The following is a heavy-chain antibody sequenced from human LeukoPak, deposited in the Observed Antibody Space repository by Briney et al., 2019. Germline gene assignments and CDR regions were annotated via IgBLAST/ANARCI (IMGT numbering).Heavy chain of an antibody. D-gene: IGHD6-19*01. J-gene: IGHJ4*02. V-gene: IGHV1-3*01. CDR2: INAGNGNT. CDR3: ARVSSGWLFDY. Sequence: GASVKVSCKASGYTFTSYAMHWVREAPGQRLEWMGWINAGNGNTKYSQKFQGRVTITRDTSASTAYMELSSLRSEDTAVYYCARVSSGWLFDYWGQGTLVTVSS. CDR1: GYTFTSYA.